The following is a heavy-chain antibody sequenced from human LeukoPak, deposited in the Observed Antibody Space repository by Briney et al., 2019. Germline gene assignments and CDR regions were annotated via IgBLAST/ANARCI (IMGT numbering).Heavy chain of an antibody. CDR2: IRYDGSNK. Sequence: GGSLRLSCAASGFTFSSYGMHWVRQAPGKGLEWVAFIRYDGSNKYYADSVKGRFTISRDNSKNTLYLQMNSLRAADTAVYYCAKDPEGLLWFGEPQSFMDVWGKGTTVTVSS. CDR3: AKDPEGLLWFGEPQSFMDV. V-gene: IGHV3-30*02. J-gene: IGHJ6*03. D-gene: IGHD3-10*01. CDR1: GFTFSSYG.